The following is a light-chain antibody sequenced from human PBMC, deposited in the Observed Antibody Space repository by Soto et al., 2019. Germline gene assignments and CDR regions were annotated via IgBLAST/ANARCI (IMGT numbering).Light chain of an antibody. Sequence: EIVLTQSPGTLSLSPGERATLSCRASQSVSSSYLTWYQQKPGQDPRLLIYGASSRATGIPARFSGSGSGTDFTITIIRLETEDFAVYYCRQYCRSPRYTFGQGTKLEIK. CDR1: QSVSSSY. J-gene: IGKJ2*01. CDR3: RQYCRSPRYT. CDR2: GAS. V-gene: IGKV3-20*01.